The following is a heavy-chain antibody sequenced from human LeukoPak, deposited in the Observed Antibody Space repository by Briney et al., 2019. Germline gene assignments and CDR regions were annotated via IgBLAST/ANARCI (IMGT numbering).Heavy chain of an antibody. CDR3: ARHVAAARPWWFDP. CDR1: GGSIRRYY. CDR2: IYYSGST. Sequence: SETLSLTCIVSGGSIRRYYWSWIRQPPGKGLEWMGHIYYSGSTNYNPSLKSRIAISVGTSKNQFSLKLSSVTAADTAVYYCARHVAAARPWWFDPWGQGTLVTVSS. D-gene: IGHD6-6*01. V-gene: IGHV4-59*08. J-gene: IGHJ5*02.